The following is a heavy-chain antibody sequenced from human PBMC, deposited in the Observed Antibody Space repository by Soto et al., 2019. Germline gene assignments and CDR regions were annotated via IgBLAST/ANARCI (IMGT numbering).Heavy chain of an antibody. CDR1: GFTFSSYA. CDR3: AKGRDAPEFFPH. Sequence: PGGSLRLSCAASGFTFSSYAMSWVRQAPGKGLEWVSLIRASGSSTYYADSVKGRFTISRDNSKNTLYLQMNSLRAEDTAVYYCAKGRDAPEFFPHWGQGTLVTVSS. CDR2: IRASGSST. V-gene: IGHV3-23*01. J-gene: IGHJ1*01. D-gene: IGHD2-21*02.